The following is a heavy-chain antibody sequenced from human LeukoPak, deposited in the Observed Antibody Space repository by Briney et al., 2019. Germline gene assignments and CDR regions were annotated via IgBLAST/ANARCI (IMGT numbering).Heavy chain of an antibody. V-gene: IGHV4-30-2*01. CDR3: ARGYEGNYYYYYGMDV. Sequence: SETLSLTCAVSGGSISSGGYSWSWIRQPPGKGLEWIGYIYHSGSTYYNPSLKSRVTISVDRSKNQFSLKLSSVTAVDTAVYYCARGYEGNYYYYYGMDVWGKGTTVTVSS. D-gene: IGHD1-1*01. J-gene: IGHJ6*04. CDR1: GGSISSGGYS. CDR2: IYHSGST.